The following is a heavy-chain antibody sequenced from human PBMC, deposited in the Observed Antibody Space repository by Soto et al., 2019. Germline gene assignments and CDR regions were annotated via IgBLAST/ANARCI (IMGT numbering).Heavy chain of an antibody. J-gene: IGHJ5*02. V-gene: IGHV4-30-4*01. D-gene: IGHD2-2*01. CDR3: ARGDQLPPYNWFDP. Sequence: SETLSLTCTVSGGSISSGDYYWSWVRQPPGKGLEWIGYIYYSGSTYYNPSLKSRVTISVDTSKNQFSLKLSSVTAADTAVYYCARGDQLPPYNWFDPWGQGTLVTVSS. CDR1: GGSISSGDYY. CDR2: IYYSGST.